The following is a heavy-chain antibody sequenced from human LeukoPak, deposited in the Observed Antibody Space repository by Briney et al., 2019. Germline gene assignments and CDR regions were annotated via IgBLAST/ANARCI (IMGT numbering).Heavy chain of an antibody. CDR3: GREWAVDF. Sequence: GRSLTLSCAASGFTLSKHWMTWVRQAPGKGLECVAIIKQDGSEKYYVNSVKGRFTISRDNAKNSLYLQMNSLRVEDTAVYYCGREWAVDFWGQGTLVTVSS. V-gene: IGHV3-7*01. CDR2: IKQDGSEK. J-gene: IGHJ4*02. CDR1: GFTLSKHW.